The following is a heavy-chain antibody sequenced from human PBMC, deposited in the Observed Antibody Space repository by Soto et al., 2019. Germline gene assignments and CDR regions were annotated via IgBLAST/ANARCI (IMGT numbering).Heavy chain of an antibody. Sequence: SETLSLTCTVSGGSISSSSYYWGWIRQPPGKGLEWIGSIYYSGSTYYNPSLKSRVTISVDTSKNQFSLKLSSVTAADTAVYYCARRIAAQNYYYGMDVWGQGTAVTVSS. CDR2: IYYSGST. CDR1: GGSISSSSYY. D-gene: IGHD6-6*01. V-gene: IGHV4-39*01. J-gene: IGHJ6*02. CDR3: ARRIAAQNYYYGMDV.